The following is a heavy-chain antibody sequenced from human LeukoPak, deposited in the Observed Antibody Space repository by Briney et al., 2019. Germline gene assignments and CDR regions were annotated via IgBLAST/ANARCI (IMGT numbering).Heavy chain of an antibody. D-gene: IGHD1-1*01. J-gene: IGHJ4*02. CDR3: ARGTRGSDSSFDF. CDR2: IYYSGST. V-gene: IGHV4-39*07. CDR1: GDSSDNNGFY. Sequence: SETRSLTCTVSGDSSDNNGFYWGWIRQPPGKGLEWIGNIYYSGSTYYNPSLKSRVTTSVDTSKKQFSLKLSSVTAADTAVYYCARGTRGSDSSFDFWGQGTLVTVSS.